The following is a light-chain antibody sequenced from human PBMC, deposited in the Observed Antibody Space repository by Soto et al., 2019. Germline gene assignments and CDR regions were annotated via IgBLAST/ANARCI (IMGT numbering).Light chain of an antibody. Sequence: DIQMTQSPSSVSASVGDRVTITCRATQGISSWLAWYQRKPGKAPKLLIYAASSLQSGVPSRFSGSGSGTDFTLTINNLQPEDFATYYCQQANSFPRTFGPGTKVDI. CDR1: QGISSW. CDR2: AAS. CDR3: QQANSFPRT. J-gene: IGKJ3*01. V-gene: IGKV1-12*01.